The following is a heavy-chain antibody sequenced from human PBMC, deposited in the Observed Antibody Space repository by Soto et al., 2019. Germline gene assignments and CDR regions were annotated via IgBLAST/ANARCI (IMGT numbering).Heavy chain of an antibody. Sequence: AGGSLRLSCAASGFTFSSYSMNWVRQAPGKGLEWVSYISSSSSTIYYADSVKGRFTISRDNAKNSLYLQMNSLRAEDTAVYYCARDSDSGYDSIVAFDIWGQGTMVTVSS. J-gene: IGHJ3*02. CDR2: ISSSSSTI. D-gene: IGHD5-12*01. CDR3: ARDSDSGYDSIVAFDI. V-gene: IGHV3-48*04. CDR1: GFTFSSYS.